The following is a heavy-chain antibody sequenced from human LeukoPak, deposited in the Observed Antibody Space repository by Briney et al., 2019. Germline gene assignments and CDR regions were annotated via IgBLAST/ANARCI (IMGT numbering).Heavy chain of an antibody. Sequence: ASVKVSCKASGYTFTGYYMHWVRQAPGQGLEWMGWINPNSGGTNYAQKLQGRVTMTTDTSTSTAYMELRSLRSDDTAVYYCARDWDYYGSGRGKWFDPWGQGTLVTVSS. J-gene: IGHJ5*02. D-gene: IGHD3-10*01. CDR2: INPNSGGT. V-gene: IGHV1-2*02. CDR3: ARDWDYYGSGRGKWFDP. CDR1: GYTFTGYY.